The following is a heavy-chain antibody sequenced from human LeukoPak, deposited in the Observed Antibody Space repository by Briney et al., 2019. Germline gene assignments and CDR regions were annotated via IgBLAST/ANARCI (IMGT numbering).Heavy chain of an antibody. Sequence: ASVKVSCKASGYTFTSFGINWVRQAPGQGLEWMGWISPYSSNTNNDQKFQGRLTLTPITSTSTAYKELRGLRSDDTAVYYCARDGIAATGRDYWGQGTLVTVSS. J-gene: IGHJ4*02. CDR1: GYTFTSFG. CDR2: ISPYSSNT. CDR3: ARDGIAATGRDY. V-gene: IGHV1-18*01. D-gene: IGHD6-13*01.